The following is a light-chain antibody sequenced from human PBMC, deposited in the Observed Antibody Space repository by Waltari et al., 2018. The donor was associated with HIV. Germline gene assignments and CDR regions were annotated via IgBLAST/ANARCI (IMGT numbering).Light chain of an antibody. CDR3: QAWDSNTVV. V-gene: IGLV3-1*01. Sequence: SYELTQPPSVSVSPGQTASISCSGEKLGDKYASWYQQRPGQSPIVVIHQDTKRPSGIPERFSGANSGNTATLTVSGTQAMDEADYYCQAWDSNTVVFGGGTKLTVL. CDR1: KLGDKY. CDR2: QDT. J-gene: IGLJ2*01.